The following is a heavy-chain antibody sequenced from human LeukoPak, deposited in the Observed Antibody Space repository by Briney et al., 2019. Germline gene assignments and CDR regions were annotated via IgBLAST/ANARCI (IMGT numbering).Heavy chain of an antibody. CDR3: AFGFYYGSASNWFDP. J-gene: IGHJ5*02. Sequence: SVKVSCKASGGTFSSYAISWVRQAPGQGLEWMGGIIPIFGTANYAQKFQGRVTITADESTSTAYMELSSLRSEDTAVYYCAFGFYYGSASNWFDPWGQGTLVTVSS. CDR1: GGTFSSYA. D-gene: IGHD3-10*01. CDR2: IIPIFGTA. V-gene: IGHV1-69*13.